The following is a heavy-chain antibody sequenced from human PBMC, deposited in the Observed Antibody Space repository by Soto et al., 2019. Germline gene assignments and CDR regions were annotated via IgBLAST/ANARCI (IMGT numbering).Heavy chain of an antibody. Sequence: QVQLVESGGGVVQPGRSLRLSCAASGFTFSSYGMHWVRQAPGKGLEWVAVIWYDGSNKYYTDSVKGRFTISRDNSKNTRYLQMNSLRAEETAVYYCARDVMVTAMVMWYFDLWRRGTLVTVSS. CDR3: ARDVMVTAMVMWYFDL. J-gene: IGHJ2*01. V-gene: IGHV3-33*01. D-gene: IGHD2-21*02. CDR1: GFTFSSYG. CDR2: IWYDGSNK.